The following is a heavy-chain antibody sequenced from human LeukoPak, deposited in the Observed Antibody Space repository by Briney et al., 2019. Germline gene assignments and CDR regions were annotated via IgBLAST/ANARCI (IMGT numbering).Heavy chain of an antibody. J-gene: IGHJ4*02. V-gene: IGHV3-33*01. Sequence: PGGSLRLSCAASGFTFSSYGMHWVRRAPGKGLEWVAVIWYDGSNKYYADSVKGRFTISRDNSKNTLYRQMNSLRAEDTGVYYCARDLVAAGYDYWGQGTLVTVSS. CDR3: ARDLVAAGYDY. CDR1: GFTFSSYG. CDR2: IWYDGSNK. D-gene: IGHD6-13*01.